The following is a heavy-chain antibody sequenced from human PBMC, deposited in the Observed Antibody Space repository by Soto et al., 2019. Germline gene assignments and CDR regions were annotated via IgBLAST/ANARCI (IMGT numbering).Heavy chain of an antibody. CDR1: GGSFSGYY. CDR2: INHSGST. J-gene: IGHJ4*02. CDR3: ATKRGSYRPFDY. D-gene: IGHD1-26*01. V-gene: IGHV4-34*01. Sequence: QVQLQQWGAGLLKPSETLSLTCAVYGGSFSGYYWSWIRQPPGKGLEWIGEINHSGSTNYNPSLKSRVTISVDTSKNQFSLKLRSVTAADTAVYYCATKRGSYRPFDYWGQGTLVAVSS.